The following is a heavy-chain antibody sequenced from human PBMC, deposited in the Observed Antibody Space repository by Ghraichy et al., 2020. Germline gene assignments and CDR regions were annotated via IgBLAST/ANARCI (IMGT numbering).Heavy chain of an antibody. CDR3: ARTWRESRDGYNYWRGGSGFDY. Sequence: SETLSLTCAVYGGSFSGYYWSWIRQPPGKGLEWIGEINHSGSTNYNPSLKSRVTISVDTSKNQFSLKLSSVTAADTAVYYCARTWRESRDGYNYWRGGSGFDYWGQGTLVTVSS. V-gene: IGHV4-34*01. D-gene: IGHD5-24*01. CDR1: GGSFSGYY. CDR2: INHSGST. J-gene: IGHJ4*02.